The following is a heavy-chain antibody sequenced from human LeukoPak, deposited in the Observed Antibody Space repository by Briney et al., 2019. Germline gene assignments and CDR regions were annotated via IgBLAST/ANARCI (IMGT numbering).Heavy chain of an antibody. CDR2: IYYSGST. J-gene: IGHJ5*02. V-gene: IGHV4-59*01. CDR1: GGSISSYY. Sequence: NPSETLSLTCTVAGGSISSYYWSWIRQPPGKGLEWIGYIYYSGSTNYNPSPKSRVTISVDTSKNQFSLKLSSVTAADTAVYYCARTYQLLGENWFDPWGQGTLVTVSS. CDR3: ARTYQLLGENWFDP. D-gene: IGHD2-2*01.